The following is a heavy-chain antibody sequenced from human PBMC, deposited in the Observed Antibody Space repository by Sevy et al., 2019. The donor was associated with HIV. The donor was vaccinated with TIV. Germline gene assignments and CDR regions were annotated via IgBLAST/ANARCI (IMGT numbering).Heavy chain of an antibody. J-gene: IGHJ5*02. CDR3: AKGPGIEEAGIFDP. D-gene: IGHD6-13*01. Sequence: GGSLRLSCAASGFTVSNFGMNWVRQVPGKGLEWVSSIRGSADNTDYADSVKGRFTISRDNSKNTLYLQMNNLRAEDTAIYYCAKGPGIEEAGIFDPWGQGTLVTVSS. CDR1: GFTVSNFG. CDR2: IRGSADNT. V-gene: IGHV3-23*01.